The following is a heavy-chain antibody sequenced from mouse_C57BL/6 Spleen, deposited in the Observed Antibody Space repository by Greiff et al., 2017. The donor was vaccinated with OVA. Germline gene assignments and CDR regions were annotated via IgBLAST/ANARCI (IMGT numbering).Heavy chain of an antibody. D-gene: IGHD1-1*02. J-gene: IGHJ4*01. Sequence: QVQLQQPGAELVRPGSSVKLSCKASGYTFTSYWMHWVKQRPIQGLEWIGNIDPSDSETHYNQKFKDKATLTVDKSSSTAYMQLSSLTSEDSVVYYCARGAYGYYAMDYWGQGTSVTVSS. CDR1: GYTFTSYW. CDR2: IDPSDSET. CDR3: ARGAYGYYAMDY. V-gene: IGHV1-52*01.